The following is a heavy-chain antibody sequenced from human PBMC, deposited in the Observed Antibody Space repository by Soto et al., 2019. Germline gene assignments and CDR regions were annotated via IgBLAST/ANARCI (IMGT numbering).Heavy chain of an antibody. D-gene: IGHD4-17*01. V-gene: IGHV3-30-3*01. J-gene: IGHJ2*01. CDR3: ARDPSTTVTTLRIYWYFDL. CDR1: GFTFSSYA. CDR2: ISYDGSNK. Sequence: QVQLVESGGGVVQPGRSLRLSCAASGFTFSSYAMHWVRQAPGKGLEWVAVISYDGSNKYYADSVKGRFTISRDNSKNTLYLQMNSLRAEDTAVYYCARDPSTTVTTLRIYWYFDLWGRGTLVTVSS.